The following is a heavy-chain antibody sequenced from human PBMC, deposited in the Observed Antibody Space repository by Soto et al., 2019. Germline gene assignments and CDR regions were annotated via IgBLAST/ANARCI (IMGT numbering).Heavy chain of an antibody. D-gene: IGHD3-9*01. CDR3: ASGWLFPYYYMDV. CDR1: GYTFTSYY. Sequence: QVQLVQSGAEVTKPGASVKVSCKASGYTFTSYYMHWVRQAPGQGLEWMGIINPSGGSTSYAQTFQGRVTMTRDTSTSTVYMELSSLRSEDTAVYYCASGWLFPYYYMDVWGKGTTVTVSS. CDR2: INPSGGST. J-gene: IGHJ6*03. V-gene: IGHV1-46*03.